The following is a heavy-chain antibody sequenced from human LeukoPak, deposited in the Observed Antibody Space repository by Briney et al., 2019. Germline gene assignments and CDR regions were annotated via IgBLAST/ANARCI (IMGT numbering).Heavy chain of an antibody. CDR2: ISSSSSTL. J-gene: IGHJ4*02. CDR1: GFTFSSYN. Sequence: GGSLRLSCAASGFTFSSYNMNWVRQAPGKGLEWVPYISSSSSTLYYADSVKGRFTISRDNAKNSLYLQMNSLRAEDTAVYYCARLPPLYSSGWYAADYWGQGTLVTVSS. V-gene: IGHV3-48*01. CDR3: ARLPPLYSSGWYAADY. D-gene: IGHD6-19*01.